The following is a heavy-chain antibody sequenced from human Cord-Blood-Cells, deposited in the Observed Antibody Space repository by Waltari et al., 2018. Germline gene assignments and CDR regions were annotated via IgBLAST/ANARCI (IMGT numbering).Heavy chain of an antibody. CDR2: IKQDGSEK. CDR1: GFHFSSYW. J-gene: IGHJ4*02. D-gene: IGHD5-18*01. CDR3: ARGGYSYGY. V-gene: IGHV3-7*01. Sequence: EVQLVGSGGGLVQPGGSLRLSCAASGFHFSSYWMSWVRQAPGKGLEWVANIKQDGSEKYYVDSVKGRFTISRDNAKNSLYLQMNSLRAEDTAVYYCARGGYSYGYWGQGTLVTVSS.